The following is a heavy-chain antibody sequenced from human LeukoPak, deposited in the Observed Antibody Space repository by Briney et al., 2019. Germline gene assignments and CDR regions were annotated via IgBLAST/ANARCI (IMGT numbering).Heavy chain of an antibody. CDR2: IIPIFGKA. J-gene: IGHJ4*02. CDR3: ARGWLAETTVVTPYNY. V-gene: IGHV1-69*13. CDR1: GGSFSSYA. Sequence: GASVKVSCKASGGSFSSYAINWVRQAPGQGPEWMGGIIPIFGKANYAQEFQDRVAITAVESMSTVYMELSSLRSEDTAVYYCARGWLAETTVVTPYNYWGQGTLVTVSS. D-gene: IGHD4-23*01.